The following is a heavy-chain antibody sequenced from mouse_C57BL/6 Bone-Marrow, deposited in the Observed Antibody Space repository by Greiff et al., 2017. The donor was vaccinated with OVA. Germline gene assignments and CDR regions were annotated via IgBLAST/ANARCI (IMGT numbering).Heavy chain of an antibody. CDR2: IWSGGST. CDR1: GFSLTSYG. J-gene: IGHJ4*01. D-gene: IGHD2-4*01. Sequence: QVQLKESGPGLVQPSQSLSITCTVSGFSLTSYGVHWVRQSPGKGLEWLGVIWSGGSTDYNAAFISRLSISKDNSKSQVFFKMNSLQADDTAIYYCARNDYDYDFYAMDYWGQGTSVTVSS. CDR3: ARNDYDYDFYAMDY. V-gene: IGHV2-2*01.